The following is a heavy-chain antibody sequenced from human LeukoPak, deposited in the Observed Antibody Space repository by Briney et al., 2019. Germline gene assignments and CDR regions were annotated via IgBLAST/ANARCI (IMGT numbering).Heavy chain of an antibody. J-gene: IGHJ4*02. CDR1: GFTFSTYA. CDR3: ARKTDHQTGGDY. V-gene: IGHV3-66*01. CDR2: IYSGGST. Sequence: GGSLRLSCAASGFTFSTYAMSWVRQAPGEGLEWVSLIYSGGSTSYADSVKGRFTISRDNSKNTLYLQMNSLRAEDTAVYYCARKTDHQTGGDYWGQGTLVTVSS. D-gene: IGHD1-1*01.